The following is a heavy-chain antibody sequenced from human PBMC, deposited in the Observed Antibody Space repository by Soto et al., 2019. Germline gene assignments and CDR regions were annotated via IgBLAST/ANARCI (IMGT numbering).Heavy chain of an antibody. V-gene: IGHV3-23*01. CDR3: VRKYPGTRPFDY. CDR2: IGTDGNT. D-gene: IGHD2-2*01. Sequence: PGGSLRLSCAASGFTFNSYAMNCVRQAPGTGLPGVPAIGTDGNTYYANSVKGRFTIARDNSRTTLYLQMNSLRVEDTALYYCVRKYPGTRPFDYWGQGTLVTVSS. J-gene: IGHJ4*01. CDR1: GFTFNSYA.